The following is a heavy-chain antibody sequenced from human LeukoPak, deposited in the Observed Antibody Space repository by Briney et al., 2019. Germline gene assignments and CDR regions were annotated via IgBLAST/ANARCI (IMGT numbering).Heavy chain of an antibody. V-gene: IGHV3-23*01. CDR3: ALRRHNYPVLE. Sequence: GGSLRLSCAASGFTFSSYGMSWVRQAPGKGLEFVSGISGSGGSTYYADSVKGRFTVSRDNSKNTLYLQMNSLRAEDTAVYYCALRRHNYPVLEWGQGTLVTVSS. D-gene: IGHD1-1*01. J-gene: IGHJ4*02. CDR2: ISGSGGST. CDR1: GFTFSSYG.